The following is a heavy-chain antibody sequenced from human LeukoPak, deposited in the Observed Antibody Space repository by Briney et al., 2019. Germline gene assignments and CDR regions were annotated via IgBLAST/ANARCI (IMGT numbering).Heavy chain of an antibody. Sequence: GESLKISCKGSGFSFTSNWIGWVRQMPGKGLEWMGIIYPADSDTRYSPSFQGQVTISADTSINTAYLQWTSLKASDTAKYYCARDLDSRFDSWGQGTLVTVSS. V-gene: IGHV5-51*01. CDR3: ARDLDSRFDS. D-gene: IGHD3-22*01. J-gene: IGHJ4*02. CDR2: IYPADSDT. CDR1: GFSFTSNW.